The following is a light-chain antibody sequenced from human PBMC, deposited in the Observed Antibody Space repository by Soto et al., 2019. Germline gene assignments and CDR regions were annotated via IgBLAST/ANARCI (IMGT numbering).Light chain of an antibody. CDR1: SSDVGSYNL. CDR2: EGS. J-gene: IGLJ2*01. CDR3: CSYAGSSTHVV. V-gene: IGLV2-23*01. Sequence: QSALTQPASVSGSPGQSITISCTGTSSDVGSYNLVSWYQQHPGKAPKLMIYEGSKRPSGVSNRFSGSKSGNTASLTISGLQAEDEAHYYCCSYAGSSTHVVFGGGTKLTVL.